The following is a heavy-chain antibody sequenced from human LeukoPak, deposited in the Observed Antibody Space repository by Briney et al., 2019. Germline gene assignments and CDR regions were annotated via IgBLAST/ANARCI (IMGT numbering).Heavy chain of an antibody. CDR2: INHRGST. CDR3: ARELLSDSSSSVAFDI. D-gene: IGHD6-6*01. V-gene: IGHV4-34*01. CDR1: GGTFSGYY. J-gene: IGHJ3*02. Sequence: SETLSLTCAVYGGTFSGYYWSWIRQPPGKGLEWIGEINHRGSTNYNPSLKSRVTISVDTSKNQFSLKLSSVTAADTAVYYGARELLSDSSSSVAFDIWGQGTMVTVSS.